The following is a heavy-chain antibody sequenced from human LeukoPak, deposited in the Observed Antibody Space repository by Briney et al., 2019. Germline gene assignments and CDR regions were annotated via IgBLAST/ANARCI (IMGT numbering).Heavy chain of an antibody. D-gene: IGHD3-10*01. J-gene: IGHJ4*02. CDR2: IRSKAYGGTT. Sequence: GGSLRLSCAASGFTFSSYAMSWFRQAPGKGLEWVGFIRSKAYGGTTEYAASVKGRFTISRDDSKSIAYLQMNSLKTEDTAVYYCTRELLLWFGADYWGQGTLVTVSS. V-gene: IGHV3-49*03. CDR3: TRELLLWFGADY. CDR1: GFTFSSYA.